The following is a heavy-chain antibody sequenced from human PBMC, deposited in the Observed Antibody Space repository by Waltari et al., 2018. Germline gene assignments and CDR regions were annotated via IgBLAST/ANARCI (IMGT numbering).Heavy chain of an antibody. CDR1: GFTFSSYA. CDR3: ATYCGGDCYIPLDY. Sequence: EVQLLESGGGLVQPGGSLRLSCAASGFTFSSYAMSWVRQAPGKGLEWVSAMSGSGGSTYYADSVKGRFTISRDNSKNTLYLQMNSLRAEDTAVYYCATYCGGDCYIPLDYWGQGTLVTVSS. V-gene: IGHV3-23*01. D-gene: IGHD2-21*02. CDR2: MSGSGGST. J-gene: IGHJ4*02.